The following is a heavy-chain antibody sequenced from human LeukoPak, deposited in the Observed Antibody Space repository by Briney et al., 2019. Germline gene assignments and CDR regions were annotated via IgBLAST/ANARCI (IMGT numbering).Heavy chain of an antibody. J-gene: IGHJ6*03. CDR2: ISYDGSNK. CDR3: AKVGRMESRYYYYYMDV. D-gene: IGHD3-10*01. V-gene: IGHV3-30*18. Sequence: GRSLRLSCAASGFTFSSYGMHWVRQAPGKGLEWVAVISYDGSNKYYADSVKGRFTISRDNSKNTLYLQMNSLRAEDTAVYYCAKVGRMESRYYYYYMDVWGKGTTVTVSS. CDR1: GFTFSSYG.